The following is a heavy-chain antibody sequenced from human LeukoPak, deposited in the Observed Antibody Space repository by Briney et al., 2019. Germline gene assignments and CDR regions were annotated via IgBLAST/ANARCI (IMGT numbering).Heavy chain of an antibody. J-gene: IGHJ3*01. Sequence: GGSLRLSCAASGFTFDDYGMSWVRQAPGKGLEWVANIKQDGSEKYYVDSVKGRFTISRDNAKNSLYLQMNSLRVEDTAVYYCARPEGRDAFDLWGQGTMVTVSS. CDR2: IKQDGSEK. CDR1: GFTFDDYG. V-gene: IGHV3-7*01. CDR3: ARPEGRDAFDL.